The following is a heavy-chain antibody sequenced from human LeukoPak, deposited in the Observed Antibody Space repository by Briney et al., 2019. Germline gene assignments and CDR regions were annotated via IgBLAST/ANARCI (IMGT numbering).Heavy chain of an antibody. V-gene: IGHV3-30*03. J-gene: IGHJ6*02. CDR3: ARDYGMDV. CDR2: ISYDGSNK. Sequence: GRSLRLSCAASGFTFSSYGMHWVRQAPGKGLKWVAVISYDGSNKYYADSVKGRFTISRDNSKNTLYLQMNSLRAEDTAVYYCARDYGMDVWGQGTTVTVSS. CDR1: GFTFSSYG.